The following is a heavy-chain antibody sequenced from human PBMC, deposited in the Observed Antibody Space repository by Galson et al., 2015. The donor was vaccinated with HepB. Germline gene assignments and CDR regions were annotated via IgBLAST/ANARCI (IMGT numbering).Heavy chain of an antibody. CDR2: IIPILGIA. J-gene: IGHJ6*02. D-gene: IGHD3-10*01. CDR1: GGTFSSYT. Sequence: SVKVSCKASGGTFSSYTISWVRQAPEQGLEWMGRIIPILGIANYAQKFQGRVTITADKSTSTAYMELSSLRSEDTAVYYCASLSGMVRGYTEYGMDVWGQGTTVTVSS. V-gene: IGHV1-69*02. CDR3: ASLSGMVRGYTEYGMDV.